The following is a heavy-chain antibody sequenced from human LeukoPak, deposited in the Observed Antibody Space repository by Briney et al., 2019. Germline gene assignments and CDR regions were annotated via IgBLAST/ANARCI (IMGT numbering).Heavy chain of an antibody. J-gene: IGHJ5*02. D-gene: IGHD3-16*01. CDR2: IHASGSI. CDR1: GGSISSYY. Sequence: SETLSLTCTVSGGSISSYYWSWIRQPPGKGLEWIGYIHASGSINYNPSLKSRVTISVDTSKNQFSLKLSSVTAADTAVYYCARRRTLGVSGGCCWFDPWGQGTLVTVSS. V-gene: IGHV4-4*09. CDR3: ARRRTLGVSGGCCWFDP.